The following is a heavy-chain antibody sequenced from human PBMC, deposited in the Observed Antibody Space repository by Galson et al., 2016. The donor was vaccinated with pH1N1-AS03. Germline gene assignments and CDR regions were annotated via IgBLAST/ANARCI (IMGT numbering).Heavy chain of an antibody. CDR2: IYSGGIT. V-gene: IGHV3-53*01. CDR3: ARLRVVVVPAALGGSDYFDY. D-gene: IGHD2-2*01. J-gene: IGHJ4*02. Sequence: SLRLSCAASGFTVSSNYMSWVRQAPGKGLEWVSVIYSGGITYYADSVKGRFTISRDSSKNTLYLQMNSLRAEDTAVYYCARLRVVVVPAALGGSDYFDYWGQGTPVTVSS. CDR1: GFTVSSNY.